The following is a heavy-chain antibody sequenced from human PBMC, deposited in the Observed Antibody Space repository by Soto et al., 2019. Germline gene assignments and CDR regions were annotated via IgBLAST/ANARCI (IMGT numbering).Heavy chain of an antibody. D-gene: IGHD1-7*01. CDR1: GGSISSGDYY. CDR2: IYYSGST. Sequence: QVQLQESGPGLVKPSQTLSLTCTVSGGSISSGDYYWSWIRQPPGKGLEWIGYIYYSGSTYYNPSLQRRVTISVDTSKNQFARKLSSVTAADTAVYYCARTPYNWNYGGYYGMDVWGQGTTVTVSS. V-gene: IGHV4-30-4*01. J-gene: IGHJ6*02. CDR3: ARTPYNWNYGGYYGMDV.